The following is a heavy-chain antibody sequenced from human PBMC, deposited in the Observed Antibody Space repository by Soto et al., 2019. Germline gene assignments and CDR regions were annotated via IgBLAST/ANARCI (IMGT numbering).Heavy chain of an antibody. CDR1: GFTFSSYA. J-gene: IGHJ6*02. Sequence: DVQLLESGGGLVQPGGSLRLSCVVSGFTFSSYAMSWVRQAPGKGLEWVSSISGSGGNIYYADSVNGRFTISRDNSKNRLHLQMNSLRAEDTAVYYCAKPASGWYPKLMNGMDVWGQGTTVTVSS. D-gene: IGHD6-19*01. CDR3: AKPASGWYPKLMNGMDV. V-gene: IGHV3-23*01. CDR2: ISGSGGNI.